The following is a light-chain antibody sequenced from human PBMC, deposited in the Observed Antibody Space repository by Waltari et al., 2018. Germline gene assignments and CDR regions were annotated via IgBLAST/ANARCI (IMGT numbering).Light chain of an antibody. V-gene: IGLV3-1*01. CDR1: KLGERY. Sequence: SSELTQPPSVAVSPGHTANITCSGDKLGERYVSWYQQKPGQSPILIIYQDTKRPSGIPERFSGSNSGNTATLTIGGTQTMDEADYYCQAWDSRGVFGGGTKLTVL. CDR2: QDT. J-gene: IGLJ3*02. CDR3: QAWDSRGV.